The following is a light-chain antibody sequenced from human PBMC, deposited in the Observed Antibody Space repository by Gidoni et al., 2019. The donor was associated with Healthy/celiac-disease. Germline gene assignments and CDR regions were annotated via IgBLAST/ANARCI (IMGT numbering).Light chain of an antibody. V-gene: IGKV1-39*01. CDR3: QQCYSTPMYT. CDR2: AAS. CDR1: QSISSY. Sequence: DIQMTQSPSSLSASVGDRVTTTCRASQSISSYLNWYQQKPGKAPKLLIYAASSLQSGVPSRFSGSGSGTDFTLTISSLQPEDFATYYCQQCYSTPMYTFGQGTKLEIK. J-gene: IGKJ2*01.